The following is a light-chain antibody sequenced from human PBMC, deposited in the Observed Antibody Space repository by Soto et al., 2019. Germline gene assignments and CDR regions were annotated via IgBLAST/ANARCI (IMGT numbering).Light chain of an antibody. J-gene: IGKJ2*02. Sequence: DIVMTPSPATLSVSPGESATLSCRASQSISSNLAWYQQKPGQAPSLLLYGASTRATGIPARFSGSGSGTDVTLTISSLQSEDFAVYYCHQYNNWPPGTFGQGTKLEIK. CDR3: HQYNNWPPGT. V-gene: IGKV3-15*01. CDR1: QSISSN. CDR2: GAS.